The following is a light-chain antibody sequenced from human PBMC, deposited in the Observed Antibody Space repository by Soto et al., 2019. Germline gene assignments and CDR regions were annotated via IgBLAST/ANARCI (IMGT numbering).Light chain of an antibody. V-gene: IGKV3-11*01. CDR3: QQRSNWLPFT. CDR2: DAS. CDR1: QSVSSY. J-gene: IGKJ3*01. Sequence: EIVLTQSPATLSLSPGERATLSCRASQSVSSYLAWYQQTPARAPRLLLYDASIRAAGIHARLSGSGSVTDFALTIRRLDPEDRFFCFFQQRSNWLPFTFGPGT.